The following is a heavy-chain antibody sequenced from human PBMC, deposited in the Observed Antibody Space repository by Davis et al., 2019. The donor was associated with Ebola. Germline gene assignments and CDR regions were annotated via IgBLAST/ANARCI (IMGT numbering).Heavy chain of an antibody. CDR3: ARDRGGNYVFDY. Sequence: LRLSCTVSGGSISSGGYYWNWTRQHPGKGLEWIGYVHHGGSSYYSSSLRSRVSVSVDLSKNQFSLRLTSVAAADTAVYYCARDRGGNYVFDYWGQGILVTVSS. CDR1: GGSISSGGYY. V-gene: IGHV4-31*03. J-gene: IGHJ4*02. CDR2: VHHGGSS. D-gene: IGHD4-23*01.